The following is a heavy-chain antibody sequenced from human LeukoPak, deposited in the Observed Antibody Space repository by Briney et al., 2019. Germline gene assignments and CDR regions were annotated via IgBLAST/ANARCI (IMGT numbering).Heavy chain of an antibody. V-gene: IGHV3-30*03. D-gene: IGHD3-22*01. CDR2: ISNDGTNK. CDR1: GFSFNIYG. CDR3: ATYSSLNRREFQY. Sequence: GGSLRLSCSASGFSFNIYGMHWFRQAPGKGLEWVAVISNDGTNKDYADSVKGRFTVSRDDSKNTLYLQMNSLRAEDTAVYYCATYSSLNRREFQYWGQGTLLTVSS. J-gene: IGHJ1*01.